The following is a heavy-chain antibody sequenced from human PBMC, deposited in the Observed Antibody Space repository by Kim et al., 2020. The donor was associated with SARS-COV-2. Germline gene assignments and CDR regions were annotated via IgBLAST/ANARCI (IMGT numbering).Heavy chain of an antibody. Sequence: GGSLRLSCAASGFTFSSSAMNWVRQDPGKGLEWIPCITGTSSHTYYADSVKGRFPISRDNAKASLYLQMNSLRAEDTAVYYCVREAPGSYHVDFWGQGTLVTVSS. V-gene: IGHV3-21*01. CDR2: ITGTSSHT. D-gene: IGHD3-16*02. J-gene: IGHJ4*02. CDR1: GFTFSSSA. CDR3: VREAPGSYHVDF.